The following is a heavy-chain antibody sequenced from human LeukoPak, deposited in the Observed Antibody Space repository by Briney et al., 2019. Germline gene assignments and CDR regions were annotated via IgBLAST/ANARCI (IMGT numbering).Heavy chain of an antibody. D-gene: IGHD6-6*01. CDR3: ARGKGIAARRIYYYYYMDV. Sequence: TSETLSLTCTVSGGSISSSSYYWGWIRQPPGKGLEWIGSIYYSGSTYYNPSLKSRVTISVDTSKNQFSLKLSSVTAADTAVYYCARGKGIAARRIYYYYYMDVWGKGTTVTVSS. V-gene: IGHV4-39*01. CDR1: GGSISSSSYY. CDR2: IYYSGST. J-gene: IGHJ6*03.